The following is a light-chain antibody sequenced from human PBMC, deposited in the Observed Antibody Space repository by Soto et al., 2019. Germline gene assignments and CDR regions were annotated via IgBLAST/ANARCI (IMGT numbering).Light chain of an antibody. Sequence: QSVLTQPPSVSGAPGQRVTISCTWSSSNIGAGYDVHWYQQLPGTAPKLLIYGNSNRPSGVPDRFSGSKSGTSASLAITGLQAEDEADYYCQSYDVVFGGGTKLTVL. V-gene: IGLV1-40*01. CDR1: SSNIGAGYD. CDR2: GNS. J-gene: IGLJ2*01. CDR3: QSYDVV.